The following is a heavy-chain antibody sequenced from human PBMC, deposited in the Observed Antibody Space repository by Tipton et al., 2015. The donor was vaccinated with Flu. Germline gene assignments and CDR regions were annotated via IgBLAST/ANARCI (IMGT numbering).Heavy chain of an antibody. V-gene: IGHV4-30-2*01. J-gene: IGHJ4*02. D-gene: IGHD3-22*01. Sequence: TLSLTCAVSGAPVRGGIYSWNWIRQPPGKGLEWIGSISHTGTYYKPSLRTRAAISADRSKNQFSLELTSVTAADTAVYYCACAGHGYYDSSGSDYWGQGTLVTVSS. CDR1: GAPVRGGIYS. CDR2: ISHTGT. CDR3: ACAGHGYYDSSGSDY.